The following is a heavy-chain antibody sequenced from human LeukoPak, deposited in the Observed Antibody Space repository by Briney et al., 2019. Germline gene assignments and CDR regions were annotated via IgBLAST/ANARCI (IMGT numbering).Heavy chain of an antibody. D-gene: IGHD3-22*01. J-gene: IGHJ5*02. V-gene: IGHV1-18*01. CDR2: ISGYNGYT. CDR1: GYTFTSYG. Sequence: ASVKVSCKASGYTFTSYGISWVRQAPGQGLEWMGRISGYNGYTHYAHNLQGRATMTTDTSTSTAYMELRSLRSDDTAVYYCARDEARYSSGYYPNWFDPWGQGTLVTVSS. CDR3: ARDEARYSSGYYPNWFDP.